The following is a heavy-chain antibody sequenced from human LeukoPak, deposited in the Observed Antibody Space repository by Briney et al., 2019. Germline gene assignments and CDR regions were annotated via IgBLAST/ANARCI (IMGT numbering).Heavy chain of an antibody. J-gene: IGHJ4*02. Sequence: ASVKVSCKVSGYTLTELSMHWVRQAPGRGLEWMGGFDPEDGETIYAQKFQGRVTMTEDTSTDTAYMELSSLRPEDTAVYYCATVVGSYGFNWGQGTLVTVSS. V-gene: IGHV1-24*01. D-gene: IGHD5-18*01. CDR1: GYTLTELS. CDR3: ATVVGSYGFN. CDR2: FDPEDGET.